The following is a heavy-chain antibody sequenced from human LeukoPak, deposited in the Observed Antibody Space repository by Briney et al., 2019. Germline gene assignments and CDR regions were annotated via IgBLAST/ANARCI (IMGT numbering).Heavy chain of an antibody. Sequence: ASVKVSCKASGYTFTGYYMHWVRQAPGQGLEWMGWISAYNGNTNYAQKLQGRVTMTTDTSTSTAYMELRSLRSDDTAVYYCARLVIAAADPGWFDPWGQGTLVTVSS. CDR3: ARLVIAAADPGWFDP. CDR1: GYTFTGYY. D-gene: IGHD6-13*01. CDR2: ISAYNGNT. J-gene: IGHJ5*02. V-gene: IGHV1-18*04.